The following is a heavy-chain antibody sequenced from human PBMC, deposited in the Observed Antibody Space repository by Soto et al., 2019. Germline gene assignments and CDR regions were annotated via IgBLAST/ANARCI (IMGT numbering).Heavy chain of an antibody. J-gene: IGHJ6*02. CDR3: ATLQNGYVSGWSDYYYGLDV. D-gene: IGHD5-18*01. V-gene: IGHV1-69*06. CDR2: IIPIFGTA. CDR1: GGTFSSYA. Sequence: SVKVSCKASGGTFSSYAISWVRQAPGQGLEWMGGIIPIFGTANYAQKFQGRVTITADKSTSTAYMELSSLRSEDTAVYYCATLQNGYVSGWSDYYYGLDVWGQGTTVTVSS.